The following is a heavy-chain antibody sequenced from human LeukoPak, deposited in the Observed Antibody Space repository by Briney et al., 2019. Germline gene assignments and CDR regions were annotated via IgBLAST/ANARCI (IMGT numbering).Heavy chain of an antibody. CDR2: ISAYNGNT. D-gene: IGHD3-10*01. Sequence: ASVKVSCKASGYTFTNYGISWVRQAPGQGLEWMGWISAYNGNTNYAQKLQGRVTMTTDTSTSTAYMELRSLRSDDTAVYYCARDPYYYGSGSYYKPSFDYWGQGTLATVSS. CDR3: ARDPYYYGSGSYYKPSFDY. V-gene: IGHV1-18*01. CDR1: GYTFTNYG. J-gene: IGHJ4*02.